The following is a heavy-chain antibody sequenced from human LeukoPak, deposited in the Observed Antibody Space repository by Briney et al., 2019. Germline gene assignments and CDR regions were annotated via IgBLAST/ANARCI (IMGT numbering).Heavy chain of an antibody. Sequence: PSETLSLTCAVSGGSITSSHWWSWVRQSPGKGLEWIGNTYHSDYINYNPSLKSRATISVDKAKNQLSLKVTSVTAADTAVYYCASPPVAGTGWFDPWGQGTLVTVSS. D-gene: IGHD6-19*01. V-gene: IGHV4-4*02. CDR2: TYHSDYI. J-gene: IGHJ5*02. CDR1: GGSITSSHW. CDR3: ASPPVAGTGWFDP.